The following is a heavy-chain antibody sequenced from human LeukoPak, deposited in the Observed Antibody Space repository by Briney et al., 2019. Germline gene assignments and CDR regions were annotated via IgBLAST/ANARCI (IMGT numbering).Heavy chain of an antibody. D-gene: IGHD6-19*01. CDR3: AKVIAVAVHFDY. CDR2: ISGSGGST. Sequence: GGSLRPSCAASGFTFSSYAMSWVRQAPGKGLEWVSAISGSGGSTYYADSVKGRFTISRDNSKNTLYLQMNSLRAEDTAVYYCAKVIAVAVHFDYWGQGTLVTVSS. CDR1: GFTFSSYA. J-gene: IGHJ4*02. V-gene: IGHV3-23*01.